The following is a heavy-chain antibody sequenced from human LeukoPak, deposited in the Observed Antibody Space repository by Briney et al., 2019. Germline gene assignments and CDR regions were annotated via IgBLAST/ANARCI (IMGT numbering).Heavy chain of an antibody. CDR1: GFTFSSYG. CDR2: IRYDGSNK. CDR3: AKGISSRSSFDY. D-gene: IGHD2-15*01. Sequence: GGSLRLSCAASGFTFSSYGMHWVRQAPGKGLEWVAFIRYDGSNKYYADSVKGRFTISRDNSKNTLYLQMNSLRAEDTAVYYCAKGISSRSSFDYWGQGTLVTVSS. V-gene: IGHV3-30*02. J-gene: IGHJ4*02.